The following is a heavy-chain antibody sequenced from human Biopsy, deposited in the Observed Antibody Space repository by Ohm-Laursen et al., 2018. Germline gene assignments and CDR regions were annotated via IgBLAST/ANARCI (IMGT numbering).Heavy chain of an antibody. D-gene: IGHD1-26*01. CDR2: IWGSGTT. V-gene: IGHV4-59*01. Sequence: GTLSLTCSVSGGSISGYYWNWIRQSPGKGLEGIGYIWGSGTTDYNPSLQSRVSMSLELSKDQFSLKVDSVTAADTAVYYCARVVGAATGFDHWGQGIPVTVSS. CDR1: GGSISGYY. J-gene: IGHJ4*02. CDR3: ARVVGAATGFDH.